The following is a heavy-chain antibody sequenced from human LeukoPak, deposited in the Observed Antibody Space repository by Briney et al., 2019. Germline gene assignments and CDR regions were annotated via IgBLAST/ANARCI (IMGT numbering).Heavy chain of an antibody. CDR3: ARLPAAESI. Sequence: LRLSCVASGFNFSDYYMNWIRQSPGKGLEWIGYIYYSGSTNYNPSLKSRVTISVDTSKNQFSLKLSSVTAADTAVYYCARLPAAESIWGQGTLVTVSS. D-gene: IGHD6-13*01. CDR1: GFNFSDYY. V-gene: IGHV4-59*01. J-gene: IGHJ4*02. CDR2: IYYSGST.